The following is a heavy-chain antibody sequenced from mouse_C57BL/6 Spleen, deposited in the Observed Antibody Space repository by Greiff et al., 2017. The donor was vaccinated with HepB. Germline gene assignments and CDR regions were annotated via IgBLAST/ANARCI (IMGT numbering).Heavy chain of an antibody. V-gene: IGHV1-55*01. CDR2: IYPGSGST. CDR3: ARGDSNYPYYAMDY. Sequence: VQLQQPGAELVKPGASVKMSCKASGYTFTSYWITWVKQRPGQGLEWIGDIYPGSGSTNYNEKFKSKATLTVDTSSSTAYMQLSSLTSEDSAVYYCARGDSNYPYYAMDYWGQGTSVTVSS. D-gene: IGHD2-5*01. J-gene: IGHJ4*01. CDR1: GYTFTSYW.